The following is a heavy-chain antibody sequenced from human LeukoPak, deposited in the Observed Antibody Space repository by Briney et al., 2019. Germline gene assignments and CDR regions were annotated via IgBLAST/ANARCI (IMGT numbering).Heavy chain of an antibody. D-gene: IGHD3-10*01. J-gene: IGHJ4*02. V-gene: IGHV3-66*01. Sequence: GGSLRLSCAASEFSVSSNYMTWVRQAPGKGLECVSIIYSGGTTYYADSVRGRFTISRDNSKNTLYLQMDRLRVEDTAVYYCARKSDSLMLRGGNCWGQGTLVTVSS. CDR1: EFSVSSNY. CDR3: ARKSDSLMLRGGNC. CDR2: IYSGGTT.